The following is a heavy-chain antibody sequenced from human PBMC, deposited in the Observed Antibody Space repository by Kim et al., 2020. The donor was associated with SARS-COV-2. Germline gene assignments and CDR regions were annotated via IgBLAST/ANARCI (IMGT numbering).Heavy chain of an antibody. D-gene: IGHD1-26*01. V-gene: IGHV3-74*01. Sequence: ADYVKRRFPIARDNDKNTLYQQMNSLRAEDTAVYYCARDLPWELLGALVIWGQGTMVTVSS. J-gene: IGHJ3*02. CDR3: ARDLPWELLGALVI.